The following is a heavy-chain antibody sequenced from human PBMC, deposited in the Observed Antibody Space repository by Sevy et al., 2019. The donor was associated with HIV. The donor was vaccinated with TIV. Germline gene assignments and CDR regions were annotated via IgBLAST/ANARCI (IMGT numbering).Heavy chain of an antibody. CDR3: ARDYGPPYSSGWFYGMDV. D-gene: IGHD6-19*01. J-gene: IGHJ6*02. CDR1: GYTFTSYA. CDR2: INAGNGNT. Sequence: ALVKVSCKASGYTFTSYAMHWVRQAPGQRLEWMGWINAGNGNTKYSQKFQGRVTITRDTSASTAYMELSSLRSEDTAVYYCARDYGPPYSSGWFYGMDVWGQGTTVTVSS. V-gene: IGHV1-3*01.